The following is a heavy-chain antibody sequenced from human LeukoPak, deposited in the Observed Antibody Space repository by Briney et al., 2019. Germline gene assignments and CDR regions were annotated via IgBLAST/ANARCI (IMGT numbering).Heavy chain of an antibody. CDR3: ARDSSGWWDWDAFDI. Sequence: ASVKVSCKASGYTFTSYYMHWVRQAPGQGLEWMGIINPSGGSTSYAQKFQGRVTMTRDTSTSTVYMELSSLRSEDTAVYYCARDSSGWWDWDAFDIWGQGTMVTVSS. J-gene: IGHJ3*02. CDR2: INPSGGST. D-gene: IGHD6-19*01. V-gene: IGHV1-46*01. CDR1: GYTFTSYY.